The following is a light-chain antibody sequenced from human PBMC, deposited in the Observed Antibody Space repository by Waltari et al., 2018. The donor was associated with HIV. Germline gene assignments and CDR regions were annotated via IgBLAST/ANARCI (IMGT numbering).Light chain of an antibody. CDR3: LAGDTNLGGWV. CDR1: NNNVDHQG. CDR2: RKN. J-gene: IGLJ3*02. V-gene: IGLV10-54*04. Sequence: LTQPPSMSTVSGQTATVTCIGDNNNVDHQGAAWVQHRQGHPPKLLSHRKNTRPPGVAERRSASRAGDTTALTISGLQPEDEADYCCLAGDTNLGGWVFGGGTQLTV.